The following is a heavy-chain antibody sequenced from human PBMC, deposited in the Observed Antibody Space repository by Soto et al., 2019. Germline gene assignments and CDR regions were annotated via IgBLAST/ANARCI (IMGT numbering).Heavy chain of an antibody. CDR3: AREAPMDV. J-gene: IGHJ6*02. V-gene: IGHV3-53*02. Sequence: DVRVVESGRNLIQPGGSLRLSCAASGFTVSSKYMSWVRQAPGKGLEWVSVLWSAGNTYYADSVRGRFTISRDNSKNMLFLEMRSLTADDTAVYYCAREAPMDVWGQGTTVTVSS. CDR1: GFTVSSKY. CDR2: LWSAGNT.